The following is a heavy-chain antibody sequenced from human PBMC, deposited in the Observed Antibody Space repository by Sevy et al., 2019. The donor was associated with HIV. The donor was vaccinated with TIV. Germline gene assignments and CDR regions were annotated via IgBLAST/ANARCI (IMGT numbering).Heavy chain of an antibody. J-gene: IGHJ4*02. CDR3: ARVRPYDTRDFDY. D-gene: IGHD3-22*01. V-gene: IGHV3-21*01. CDR2: ISSSGRYI. Sequence: GGSLRLSCVASGFTFRSYTMKWLRQAPGKGLECVSAISSSGRYIYYADSVKGRFTISRDDAKNSLYLQMNTLRAEDAALYYCARVRPYDTRDFDYWGQRTLVTVSS. CDR1: GFTFRSYT.